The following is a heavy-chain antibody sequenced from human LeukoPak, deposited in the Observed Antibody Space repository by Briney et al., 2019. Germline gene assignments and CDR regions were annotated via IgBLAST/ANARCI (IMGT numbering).Heavy chain of an antibody. Sequence: SETLSLTCAVSGGSISSSNWWSWVRQPPGKGLEWIGEIYYSESTNYNPSFKSRVTISVDTSKNQFSLKLSSVTAADTAVYYCARSQYYYGSGSYGSDYYYMDVWGKGTTVTISS. CDR3: ARSQYYYGSGSYGSDYYYMDV. D-gene: IGHD3-10*01. CDR2: IYYSEST. J-gene: IGHJ6*03. CDR1: GGSISSSNW. V-gene: IGHV4-4*02.